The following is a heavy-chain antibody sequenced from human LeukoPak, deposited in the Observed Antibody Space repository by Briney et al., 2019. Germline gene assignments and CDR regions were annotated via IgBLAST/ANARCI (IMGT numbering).Heavy chain of an antibody. J-gene: IGHJ4*02. CDR1: GYTFTVYY. V-gene: IGHV1-2*02. CDR2: INPNSGGT. Sequence: GASVNVSCKASGYTFTVYYLHWVPQAPGQGLEWMGWINPNSGGTNYAQKFQGRVTMTRDTSISTADMELSSLRSDDTAMYYCARSYSGFGYALHDYCGQGTLVTDSS. D-gene: IGHD1-26*01. CDR3: ARSYSGFGYALHDY.